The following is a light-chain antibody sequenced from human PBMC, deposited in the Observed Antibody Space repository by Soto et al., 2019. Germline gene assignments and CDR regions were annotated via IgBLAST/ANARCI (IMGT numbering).Light chain of an antibody. Sequence: DIQMTQSPSSLSASVGDRVTITCRASQTISTYLNWYQQKPRKAPRLLLYAASSLQSGVPSRFSGSGSGTDFTLTISSLQPEDFATYYCQQSYVAPPTFGQGTKVDIK. CDR1: QTISTY. J-gene: IGKJ1*01. CDR3: QQSYVAPPT. CDR2: AAS. V-gene: IGKV1-39*01.